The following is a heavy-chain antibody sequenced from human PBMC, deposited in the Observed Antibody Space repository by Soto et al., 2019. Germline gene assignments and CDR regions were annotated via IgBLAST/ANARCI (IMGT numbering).Heavy chain of an antibody. CDR2: IYYSGST. CDR1: CGSISSGDYY. D-gene: IGHD3-9*01. Sequence: SETLSLTCTVSCGSISSGDYYWSWIRQPPGKGLEWIGYIYYSGSTYYNPSLKSRVTISVDTSKNQFSLKLSSVTAADTAVYYCAGEDMLATIYWDYWCQRNLGTFSS. CDR3: AGEDMLATIYWDY. V-gene: IGHV4-30-4*01. J-gene: IGHJ4*02.